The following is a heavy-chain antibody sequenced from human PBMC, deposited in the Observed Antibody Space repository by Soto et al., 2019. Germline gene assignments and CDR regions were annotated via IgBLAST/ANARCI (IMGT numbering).Heavy chain of an antibody. D-gene: IGHD1-26*01. CDR2: INAGNGNT. V-gene: IGHV1-3*01. J-gene: IGHJ4*02. CDR3: ARDVGATGD. Sequence: QVQLVQSGAEVKKPGASVKVSCKASGYTFTSYAMHWVRQAPGQRLEWMGWINAGNGNTKYSQKFQGRVTITRDTXXXTXXXXXXSLXSEXTAVYYCARDVGATGDWGQGTLVTVSS. CDR1: GYTFTSYA.